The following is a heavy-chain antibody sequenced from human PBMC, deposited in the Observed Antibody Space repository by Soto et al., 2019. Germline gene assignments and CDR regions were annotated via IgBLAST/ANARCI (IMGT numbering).Heavy chain of an antibody. J-gene: IGHJ4*02. D-gene: IGHD6-13*01. V-gene: IGHV1-18*01. Sequence: ASVKVSCKAPGCTFTSYGISWVRQAPGQGLEWMGWISAYNGNTNYAQKLQGRVTMTTDTSTSTAYMELRSLRSDDTAVYYCARVGSSRWYPDPDYWGQGTLVTVSS. CDR2: ISAYNGNT. CDR1: GCTFTSYG. CDR3: ARVGSSRWYPDPDY.